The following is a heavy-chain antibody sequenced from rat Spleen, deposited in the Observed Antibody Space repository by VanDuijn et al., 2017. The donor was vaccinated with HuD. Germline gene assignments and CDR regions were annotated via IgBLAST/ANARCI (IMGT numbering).Heavy chain of an antibody. V-gene: IGHV2-43*01. D-gene: IGHD1-12*03. Sequence: QVQLKESGPGLVQPSQTLSLTCTVSGFSLTSYHVSWVRQPPGKGLEWMGVMWTGGNTASISLLKSRLTISRDTSKSQVFLKMNSLQTEDTATYYCARDGSFDYWGQGVMVTVSS. CDR3: ARDGSFDY. J-gene: IGHJ2*01. CDR1: GFSLTSYH. CDR2: MWTGGNT.